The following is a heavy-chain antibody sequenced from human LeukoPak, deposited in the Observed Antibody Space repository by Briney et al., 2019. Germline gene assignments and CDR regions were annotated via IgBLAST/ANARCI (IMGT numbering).Heavy chain of an antibody. V-gene: IGHV1-69*13. Sequence: SVKVSCKASGGTLSSYAISWVRQAPGQGLEWMGGIIPIFGTANYAQKFQGRVTITADESTSTAYMELSSLRSEDTAVYYCARGHDYGDYEGYFDYWGQGTLVTVSS. CDR2: IIPIFGTA. D-gene: IGHD4-17*01. CDR3: ARGHDYGDYEGYFDY. J-gene: IGHJ4*02. CDR1: GGTLSSYA.